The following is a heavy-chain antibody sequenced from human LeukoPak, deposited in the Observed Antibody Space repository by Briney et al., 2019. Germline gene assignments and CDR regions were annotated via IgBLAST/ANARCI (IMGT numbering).Heavy chain of an antibody. CDR1: GFTFSSYS. V-gene: IGHV3-21*01. Sequence: GGSLRLSCAASGFTFSSYSMNWVRQAPGKGLEWVSSISSSSNIYYADSVKGRFTISRDNAKNSLYLQMNSLRAEDTAVYYCARDITYGGNAGSDYWGQGTLVTVSS. CDR3: ARDITYGGNAGSDY. D-gene: IGHD4-23*01. J-gene: IGHJ4*02. CDR2: ISSSSNI.